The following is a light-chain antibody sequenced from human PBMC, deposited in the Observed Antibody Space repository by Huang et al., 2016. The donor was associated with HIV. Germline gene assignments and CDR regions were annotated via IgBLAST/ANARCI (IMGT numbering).Light chain of an antibody. CDR1: HSISSSY. V-gene: IGKV3-20*01. CDR3: QQYGSSIFT. Sequence: EIVLTQSPGTLSLSPGERATLSCRASHSISSSYVAWYQQKAGQAPRLLIYSASNRATGIPDRFSGSGSGTDFILTISRLEPEEFAVYYCQQYGSSIFTFGPGTKVDIK. J-gene: IGKJ3*01. CDR2: SAS.